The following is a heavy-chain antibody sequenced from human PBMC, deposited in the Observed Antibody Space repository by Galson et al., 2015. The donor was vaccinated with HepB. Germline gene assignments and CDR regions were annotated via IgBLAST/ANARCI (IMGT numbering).Heavy chain of an antibody. V-gene: IGHV3-53*01. CDR1: GFTVTKNH. CDR3: LGFPGY. D-gene: IGHD2-15*01. Sequence: SLRLSCAASGFTVTKNHMTWVRQAPGKGLEWLSIIYSVGTTYYADSVKGRFTISRDNSKNTLYLQMNSLGAEDTAIYYCLGFPGYWGQGTLVTVSS. CDR2: IYSVGTT. J-gene: IGHJ4*02.